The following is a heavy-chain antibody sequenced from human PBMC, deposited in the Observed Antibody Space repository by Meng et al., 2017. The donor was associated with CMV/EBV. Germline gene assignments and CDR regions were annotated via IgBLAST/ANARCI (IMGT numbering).Heavy chain of an antibody. CDR2: IRSKAYGGTT. J-gene: IGHJ6*02. V-gene: IGHV3-49*04. Sequence: GGSLRLSCTASGFTFGDYAMSWVRQAPGKGLEWVGFIRSKAYGGTTEYAASVKGRFTISRDDSNSIAYLQMNSLKTEDTAVYYCTQPGSGSYYNPYYYYGMDVWGQGTTVTVSS. CDR1: GFTFGDYA. CDR3: TQPGSGSYYNPYYYYGMDV. D-gene: IGHD3-10*01.